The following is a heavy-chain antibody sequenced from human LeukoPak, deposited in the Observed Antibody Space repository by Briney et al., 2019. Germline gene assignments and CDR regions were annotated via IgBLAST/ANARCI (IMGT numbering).Heavy chain of an antibody. CDR2: STE. J-gene: IGHJ4*02. CDR1: GFVFSNFE. V-gene: IGHV3-30*04. D-gene: IGHD6-25*01. CDR3: ARLKRPNYFDY. Sequence: PGGSLRLSCAASGFVFSNFEMNWVRQAHGKVLEWLGSTEYDADSVKGRFTISRDNSKNTLYLQQDSLTADDTAVYYCARLKRPNYFDYWGQGTLVIVSS.